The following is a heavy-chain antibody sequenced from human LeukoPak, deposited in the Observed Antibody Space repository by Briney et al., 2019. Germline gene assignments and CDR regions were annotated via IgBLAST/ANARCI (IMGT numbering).Heavy chain of an antibody. CDR1: GYTFTSYD. Sequence: VASVKVSCKASGYTFTSYDINWVRQAPGQGLERMGIINPSGGSTSYAQKFQGRVTMTRDMSTSTVYMELSSLRSEDTAVYYCARVLGYSGYVEDYWGQGTLVTVSS. CDR2: INPSGGST. V-gene: IGHV1-46*01. J-gene: IGHJ4*02. CDR3: ARVLGYSGYVEDY. D-gene: IGHD5-12*01.